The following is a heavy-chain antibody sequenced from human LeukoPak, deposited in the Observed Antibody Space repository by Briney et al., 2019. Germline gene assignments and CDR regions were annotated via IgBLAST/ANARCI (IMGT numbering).Heavy chain of an antibody. Sequence: ASVKVSCKASGYTFTGYYMHWVRQAPGKGLEWMGWINPNSGGTNYAQKFQGWVTMTRDTSISTAYMELSRLRSDDTAVYYCAREKLVGAAGPDAFDIWGQGTMVTVSS. CDR3: AREKLVGAAGPDAFDI. CDR1: GYTFTGYY. J-gene: IGHJ3*02. D-gene: IGHD1-26*01. CDR2: INPNSGGT. V-gene: IGHV1-2*04.